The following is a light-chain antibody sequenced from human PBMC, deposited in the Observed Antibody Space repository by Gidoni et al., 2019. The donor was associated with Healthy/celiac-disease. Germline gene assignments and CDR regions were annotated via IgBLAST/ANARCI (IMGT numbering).Light chain of an antibody. CDR1: QSVSSSY. V-gene: IGKV3-20*01. Sequence: DIVLTQSPGTLSLAPGDRATLSCRASQSVSSSYLAWYQQKPGQAPRLLIYGASSRATGIPYRFSGSGSGTDFTLTISRLEPEDFAVYYCQQYGSSSYTFGQGTKLEIK. CDR3: QQYGSSSYT. CDR2: GAS. J-gene: IGKJ2*01.